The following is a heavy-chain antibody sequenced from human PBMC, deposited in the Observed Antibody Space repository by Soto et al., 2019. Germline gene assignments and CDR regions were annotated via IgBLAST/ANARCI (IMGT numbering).Heavy chain of an antibody. CDR1: GLTLSDFY. V-gene: IGHV3-11*01. CDR2: ISRDSTDI. CDR3: ARGHHGLEV. J-gene: IGHJ6*02. Sequence: QVQLVESGGDLVKPGGSLRLSCRASGLTLSDFYMSWVRQAPGKGLEWLSYISRDSTDIYYADSVKGRLIISRDNAKNSLYLQMNGLSDDDTAVYYCARGHHGLEVWGPGTTVTVSS.